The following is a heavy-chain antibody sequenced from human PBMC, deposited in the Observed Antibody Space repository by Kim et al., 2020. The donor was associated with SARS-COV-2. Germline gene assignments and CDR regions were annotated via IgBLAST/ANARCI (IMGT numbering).Heavy chain of an antibody. Sequence: SETLSLTCTVSGGSISSYYWSWIRQPAGKGLEWIGRIYTSGSTNYNPSLKSRVTMSVDTSKNQFSLKLSSVTAADTAVYYCARDKDSSGYYRGERSGMDVWGQGTTVTVSS. J-gene: IGHJ6*02. CDR3: ARDKDSSGYYRGERSGMDV. CDR1: GGSISSYY. D-gene: IGHD3-22*01. V-gene: IGHV4-4*07. CDR2: IYTSGST.